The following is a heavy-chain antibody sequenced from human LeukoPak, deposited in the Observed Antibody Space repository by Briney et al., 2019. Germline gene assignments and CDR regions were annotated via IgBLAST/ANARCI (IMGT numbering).Heavy chain of an antibody. V-gene: IGHV3-7*01. CDR2: INQDGSQK. J-gene: IGHJ4*02. CDR1: GFSLSTYG. CDR3: ETHPNGACSNGVCSNN. Sequence: PGGSLRLSCAASGFSLSTYGVSWVRQPPGKGLEWVANINQDGSQKYYVDSVKGRFTISRDNAKNSLSLQMNSLRPEDTAVYYCETHPNGACSNGVCSNNWGQGTLVTVSS. D-gene: IGHD2-8*01.